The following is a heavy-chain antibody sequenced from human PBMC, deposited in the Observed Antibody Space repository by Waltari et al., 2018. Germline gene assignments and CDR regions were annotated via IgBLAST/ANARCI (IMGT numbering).Heavy chain of an antibody. CDR1: GGTCSSYA. J-gene: IGHJ6*02. CDR2: IIPIFGTA. CDR3: AGETTVTTWSSDYYYYGMDV. D-gene: IGHD4-17*01. V-gene: IGHV1-69*01. Sequence: QVQLVQSGAEVKKPGSSVKVSCKASGGTCSSYAISWVRQAPGQGLEWMGGIIPIFGTANYAQKFQGRVTITADESTSTAYMELSSLRSEDTAVYYCAGETTVTTWSSDYYYYGMDVWGQGTTVTVSS.